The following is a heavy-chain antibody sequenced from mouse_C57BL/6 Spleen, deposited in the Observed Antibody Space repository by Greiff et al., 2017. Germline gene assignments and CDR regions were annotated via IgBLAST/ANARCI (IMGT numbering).Heavy chain of an antibody. V-gene: IGHV5-17*01. D-gene: IGHD1-1*01. Sequence: EVKLMESGGGLVKPGGSLTLSCAASGFTFSDYGMHWVRQAPEKGLEWVAYISSGSSTIYYADTVKGRFTISRDNAKNTLFLQMTSLRSEDTAMYYCARNYYGSSFDYWGQGTTLTVSS. CDR1: GFTFSDYG. CDR3: ARNYYGSSFDY. J-gene: IGHJ2*01. CDR2: ISSGSSTI.